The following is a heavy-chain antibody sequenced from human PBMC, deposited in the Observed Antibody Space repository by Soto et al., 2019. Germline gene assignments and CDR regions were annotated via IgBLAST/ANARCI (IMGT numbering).Heavy chain of an antibody. J-gene: IGHJ4*02. CDR1: GFNVSTNY. CDR3: ARGSGSLYYFHY. D-gene: IGHD6-19*01. CDR2: MYSGGTT. V-gene: IGHV3-53*01. Sequence: EVQLVESGGGLMQPGGSLRLSCAASGFNVSTNYMTWVRQAPGKGLEWVSVMYSGGTTYYADSVKGRFIISRDNFKKILYLQMNNLRAEDTALYYCARGSGSLYYFHYWGQGTLVTVSS.